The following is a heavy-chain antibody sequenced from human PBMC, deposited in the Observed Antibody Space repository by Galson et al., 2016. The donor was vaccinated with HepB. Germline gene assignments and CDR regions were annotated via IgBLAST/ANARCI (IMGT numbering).Heavy chain of an antibody. CDR2: MNPNSGNT. CDR3: ARDKRHHYYGLESRGNGYFDV. V-gene: IGHV1-8*01. CDR1: GYTFTNYD. Sequence: SVKVSCKASGYTFTNYDIIWVRQATGQGLEWMGWMNPNSGNTGYAQKFQGRVTMTRNTSISTVYMDLTSLTSEDTAVYFCARDKRHHYYGLESRGNGYFDVWGRAPRITVSS. J-gene: IGHJ2*01. D-gene: IGHD3-10*01.